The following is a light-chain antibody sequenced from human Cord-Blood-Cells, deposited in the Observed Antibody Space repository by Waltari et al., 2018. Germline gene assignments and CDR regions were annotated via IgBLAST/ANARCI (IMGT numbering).Light chain of an antibody. CDR1: SSNIGNNY. CDR2: ENN. V-gene: IGLV1-51*02. CDR3: GTWDSSLRRV. J-gene: IGLJ3*02. Sequence: QSVLTQPPSVSAAPGQKVTISCSGSSSNIGNNYVSWYQQLPGTAPKLLIYENNKRPSGIPDRCSGSKSGTSATLGITGLQTGDEADYYCGTWDSSLRRVFGGGTKLTVL.